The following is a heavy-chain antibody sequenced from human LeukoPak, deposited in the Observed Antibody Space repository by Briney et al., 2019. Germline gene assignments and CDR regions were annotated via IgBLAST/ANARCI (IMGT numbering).Heavy chain of an antibody. Sequence: SETLSLTCTVSGGSISSSSYYWGWIRQPPGKGLEWIGSIYYSGSTYYNPSLKSRVTISVDTSKNQFSLKLSSVTAADTAVYYCARVVIRWFDPWGRGTLVTVSS. CDR2: IYYSGST. J-gene: IGHJ5*02. CDR1: GGSISSSSYY. D-gene: IGHD3-22*01. CDR3: ARVVIRWFDP. V-gene: IGHV4-39*07.